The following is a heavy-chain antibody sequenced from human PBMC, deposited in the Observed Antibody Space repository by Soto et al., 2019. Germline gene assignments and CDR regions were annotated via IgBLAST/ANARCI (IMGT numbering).Heavy chain of an antibody. V-gene: IGHV4-4*02. CDR2: IYHSGST. J-gene: IGHJ3*02. CDR3: ARELSRGWYDACDS. Sequence: SETLSLTCAVSSDCISRSNWLNWVRQPPGKGLEWNGEIYHSGSTNYNPSLKSRVTISVDKSKNQFSLKLSSLNAADTAVYYCARELSRGWYDACDSWGQETIV. D-gene: IGHD6-19*01. CDR1: SDCISRSNW.